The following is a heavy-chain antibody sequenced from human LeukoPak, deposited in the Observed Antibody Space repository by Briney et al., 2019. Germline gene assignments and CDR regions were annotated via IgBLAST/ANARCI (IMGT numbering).Heavy chain of an antibody. CDR2: TSSDGNIK. Sequence: PGRSLRLSCAASGFTFSSYAMHWVRQAPGKGLEWVAVTSSDGNIKYYADFVKGRFTISRDNSKNTLYLQMNSLRGEDTGVYYCARDPVPATARHFDYWGQGTLVTVSS. CDR1: GFTFSSYA. D-gene: IGHD1-1*01. CDR3: ARDPVPATARHFDY. V-gene: IGHV3-30-3*01. J-gene: IGHJ4*02.